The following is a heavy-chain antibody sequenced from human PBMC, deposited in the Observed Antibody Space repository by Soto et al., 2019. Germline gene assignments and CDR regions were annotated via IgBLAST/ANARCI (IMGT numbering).Heavy chain of an antibody. V-gene: IGHV3-33*01. CDR1: GFTFSSYG. CDR3: ARDRAVAGTAGYYYGMDV. Sequence: QVQLVESGGGVVQPGRSLRLSCAASGFTFSSYGMHWVRQAPGKGLEWVAVIWYDGSNKYYADSVKGRFTISRDNSKNTLYLQMNSLRAEDTAVYYCARDRAVAGTAGYYYGMDVWGQGTTVTVSS. D-gene: IGHD6-19*01. CDR2: IWYDGSNK. J-gene: IGHJ6*02.